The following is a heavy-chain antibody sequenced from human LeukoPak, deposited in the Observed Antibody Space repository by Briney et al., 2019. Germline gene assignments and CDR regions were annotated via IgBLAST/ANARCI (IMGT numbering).Heavy chain of an antibody. CDR2: ITGSGGST. J-gene: IGHJ4*02. D-gene: IGHD3-3*01. CDR3: AKDGGGSLEWLPPMDV. Sequence: GGSLRLSCAASGFTFSSHAMGWVRQAPGKGLEWVSSITGSGGSTYYGDSVKGRFTISRDNSKNTLYLQMNSLRAEDTALYYCAKDGGGSLEWLPPMDVWGQGTLVTVSS. CDR1: GFTFSSHA. V-gene: IGHV3-23*01.